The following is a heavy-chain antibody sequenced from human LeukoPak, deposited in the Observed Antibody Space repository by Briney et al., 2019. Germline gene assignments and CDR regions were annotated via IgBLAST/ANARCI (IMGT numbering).Heavy chain of an antibody. CDR3: AKGSYYDSSGSFYFDC. CDR2: ISGSGDNT. J-gene: IGHJ4*02. Sequence: GGSLRLSCAASGFTFSSYAMSWVRQAPGKGLEWVSGISGSGDNTYYADSVKGRFTISRDNSKNTLYVQVNSLGTEDTAAYYCAKGSYYDSSGSFYFDCWGQGTLVTVSS. D-gene: IGHD3-22*01. CDR1: GFTFSSYA. V-gene: IGHV3-23*01.